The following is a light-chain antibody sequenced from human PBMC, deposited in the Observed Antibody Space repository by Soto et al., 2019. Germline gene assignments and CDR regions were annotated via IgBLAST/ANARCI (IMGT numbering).Light chain of an antibody. J-gene: IGKJ4*01. Sequence: DIQMTQSPSSLSASVGDRVTITCRASQGINIYLAWFQQKPGKAPKSLIYAASNLQTGVPSRFSGSGSGTDFTLTSSRLQPEDFATYYIHQYTSYPLIFGGGTKVEIQ. V-gene: IGKV1-16*01. CDR1: QGINIY. CDR3: HQYTSYPLI. CDR2: AAS.